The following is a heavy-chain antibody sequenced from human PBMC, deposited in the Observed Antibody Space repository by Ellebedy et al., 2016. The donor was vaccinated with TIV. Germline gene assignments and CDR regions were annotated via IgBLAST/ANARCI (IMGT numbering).Heavy chain of an antibody. D-gene: IGHD4-17*01. CDR2: ISFDGSKK. CDR3: ARDFASGEAGIDY. J-gene: IGHJ4*02. CDR1: GFSFSSYS. V-gene: IGHV3-30*01. Sequence: GGSLRLSCAASGFSFSSYSMHWVRQAPGKGLEWVAVISFDGSKKYYADSVKVRFTISRDNSKNTLYLQMNSLRTEDTAVYYCARDFASGEAGIDYWGQGTLVTVSS.